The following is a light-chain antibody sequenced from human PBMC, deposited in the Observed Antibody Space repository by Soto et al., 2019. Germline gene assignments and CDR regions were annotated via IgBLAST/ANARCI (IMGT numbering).Light chain of an antibody. J-gene: IGLJ3*02. Sequence: QSALTQPASVSGSPGQSITISCTGTGSDVGRYNLVAWYQQNPGKVPKLIVYEDMKRPSGVSNRFSGSKSYNTASLTISGLQAEDEADYYCCTYAGSGTWVFGGGTKLTVL. CDR1: GSDVGRYNL. CDR3: CTYAGSGTWV. V-gene: IGLV2-23*01. CDR2: EDM.